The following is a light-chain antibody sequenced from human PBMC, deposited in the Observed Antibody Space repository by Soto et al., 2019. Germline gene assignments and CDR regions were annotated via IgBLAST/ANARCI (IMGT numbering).Light chain of an antibody. CDR3: QRYNSAPYT. CDR2: AAS. Sequence: DIQMTQSPSSLSASVGDRVTITCRASQDISNYLAWYQQKAGKVPKILIYAASTLQSGVPSRFSGSGSGTDFILTISSLQPEDAATFYCQRYNSAPYTCGGGTKVEIK. CDR1: QDISNY. J-gene: IGKJ4*01. V-gene: IGKV1-27*01.